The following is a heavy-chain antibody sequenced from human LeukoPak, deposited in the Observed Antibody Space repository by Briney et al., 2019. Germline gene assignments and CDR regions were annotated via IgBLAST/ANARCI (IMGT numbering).Heavy chain of an antibody. CDR2: ISSSSGTI. CDR1: GFTFSSYS. J-gene: IGHJ6*04. V-gene: IGHV3-48*01. CDR3: AELGITMIGGV. D-gene: IGHD3-10*02. Sequence: GGSLRLSCATSGFTFSSYSMNWARQAPGKGLEWVSYISSSSGTIYYPDSVKGRFTISRDNAKNSLYLQMNSLRAEDTAVYYCAELGITMIGGVWGKGTTVTISS.